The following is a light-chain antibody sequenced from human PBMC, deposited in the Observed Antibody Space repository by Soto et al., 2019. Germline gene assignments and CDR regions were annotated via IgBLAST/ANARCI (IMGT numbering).Light chain of an antibody. CDR1: SSNIGSNT. V-gene: IGLV1-44*01. CDR2: SDN. Sequence: QAVVTQPPSASATPGQRVTISCSGSSSNIGSNTVNWYHQVPGTAPKLLIFSDNQRPSGVPDRFSGSKSGTSASLAISGLQSDDEADYYCAAWDDSLNGPVFGGGTKVTVL. J-gene: IGLJ3*02. CDR3: AAWDDSLNGPV.